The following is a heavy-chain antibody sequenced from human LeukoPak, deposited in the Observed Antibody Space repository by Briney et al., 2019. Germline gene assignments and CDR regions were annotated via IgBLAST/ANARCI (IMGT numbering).Heavy chain of an antibody. CDR1: GGSISSGDYY. J-gene: IGHJ4*02. D-gene: IGHD2-2*01. CDR3: ARVYTGYCSSTSCYVLDY. V-gene: IGHV4-30-4*01. Sequence: PSQTLSLTCTVSGGSISSGDYYWSWIRQPPGKGLEWIGYIYYSGSTYYNPSLKSRVTISVDTSKNQFSLKLSSVTAADTAVYYCARVYTGYCSSTSCYVLDYWGQGTLVTVSS. CDR2: IYYSGST.